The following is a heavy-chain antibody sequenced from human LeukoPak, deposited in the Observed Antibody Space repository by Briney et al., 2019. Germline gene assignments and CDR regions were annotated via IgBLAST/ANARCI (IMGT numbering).Heavy chain of an antibody. J-gene: IGHJ4*02. V-gene: IGHV3-23*01. Sequence: GGSLRLSCRVSGITLSNYDMSWVRQAPGKGLEWVAGISGSGGSTNYADSVTGRFTISRDNPKNTLYLQMTSLRAEDTAVYFCAKRGVVIRVILVGFHKEAYYFDSWGQGALVTVSS. CDR1: GITLSNYD. CDR3: AKRGVVIRVILVGFHKEAYYFDS. CDR2: ISGSGGST. D-gene: IGHD3-22*01.